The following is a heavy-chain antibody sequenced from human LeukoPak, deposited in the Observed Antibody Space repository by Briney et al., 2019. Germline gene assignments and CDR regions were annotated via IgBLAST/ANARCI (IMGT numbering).Heavy chain of an antibody. D-gene: IGHD3-16*01. CDR2: IFHSGSI. V-gene: IGHV4-38-2*02. J-gene: IGHJ6*02. CDR3: ARDVFPRGNYYGMDV. CDR1: GDSIRRGSY. Sequence: SETLSLTCTVSGDSIRRGSYWGWIRQPPGKGLEWIATIFHSGSIYTNPSLKSRVTISVDTSKNQFSLKLSSVTAADTAVYYCARDVFPRGNYYGMDVWGQGTTVTVSS.